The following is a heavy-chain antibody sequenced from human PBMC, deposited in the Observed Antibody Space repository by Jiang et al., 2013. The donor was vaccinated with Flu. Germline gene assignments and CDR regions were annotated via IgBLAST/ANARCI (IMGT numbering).Heavy chain of an antibody. J-gene: IGHJ2*01. D-gene: IGHD4-17*01. CDR3: ARDGYYAGYFDL. Sequence: KPSETLSLTCAVYGGSFGGYYWSWVRQPPGKDLEWIGEINHSGSTNYNPSLKSRVTISADTSKSQFSLKLSSVTAADTAVYYCARDGYYAGYFDLWGRGTLVTVSS. CDR2: INHSGST. V-gene: IGHV4-34*01. CDR1: GGSFGGYY.